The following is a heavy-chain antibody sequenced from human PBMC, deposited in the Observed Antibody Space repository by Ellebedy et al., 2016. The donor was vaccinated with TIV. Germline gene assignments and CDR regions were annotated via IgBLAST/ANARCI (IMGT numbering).Heavy chain of an antibody. CDR2: ISSSSSYT. CDR1: GFTFSDYY. J-gene: IGHJ4*02. V-gene: IGHV3-11*06. CDR3: ARASMGLDY. Sequence: GESLKISCAASGFTFSDYYMSWIRQAPGKGLEWVSYISSSSSYTNYADSVKGRFTISRDNAKNSLYLQMNSLRAGDTAVYYCARASMGLDYWGQGALVTVSS. D-gene: IGHD2/OR15-2a*01.